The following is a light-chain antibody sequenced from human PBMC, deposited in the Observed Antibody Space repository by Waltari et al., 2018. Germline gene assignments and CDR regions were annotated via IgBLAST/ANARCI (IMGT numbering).Light chain of an antibody. Sequence: QSVLTQPPSASGTPGQRVIISCSGSSSNIGSNYVYWYQQLLGTAPKLMFYEGSKRPSGVSNRFSGSKSGNTASLTISGLQADDEADYYCCSYAPSSTVWVFGGGTKLTVL. CDR1: SSNIGSNY. V-gene: IGLV2-23*01. J-gene: IGLJ3*02. CDR3: CSYAPSSTVWV. CDR2: EGS.